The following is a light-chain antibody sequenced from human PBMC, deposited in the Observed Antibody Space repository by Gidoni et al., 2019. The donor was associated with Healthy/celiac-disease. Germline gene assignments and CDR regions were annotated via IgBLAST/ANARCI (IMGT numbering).Light chain of an antibody. CDR2: GAS. CDR3: QQYGSSPRT. CDR1: QSVSSSY. V-gene: IGKV3-20*01. J-gene: IGKJ1*01. Sequence: DIVLTQSPGTLSLSPGERATLSCRASQSVSSSYLAWYQQKPGQAPRLLIYGASSRATGIPDRFSGMGSGTDFTLTISRLEPEDFAVYYCQQYGSSPRTFGQGTKVEIK.